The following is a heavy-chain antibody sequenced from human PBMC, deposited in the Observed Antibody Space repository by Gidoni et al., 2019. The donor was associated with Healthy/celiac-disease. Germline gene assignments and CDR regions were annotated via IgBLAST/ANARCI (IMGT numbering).Heavy chain of an antibody. J-gene: IGHJ6*02. D-gene: IGHD2-2*01. CDR3: ARDSFGCSSTSCYSAYYYYGMDV. CDR2: ISYDGSNK. V-gene: IGHV3-30-3*01. CDR1: GFTFSSYA. Sequence: QVQLVESGGGVVQPGRSLRLSCAASGFTFSSYAMHWVRQAPGKGLEWVAVISYDGSNKYYADSVKGRFTISRDNSKNTLYLQMNSLRAEDTAVYYCARDSFGCSSTSCYSAYYYYGMDVWGQGTTVTVSS.